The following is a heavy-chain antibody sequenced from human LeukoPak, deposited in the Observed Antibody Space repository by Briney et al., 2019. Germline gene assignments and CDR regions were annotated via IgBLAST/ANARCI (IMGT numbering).Heavy chain of an antibody. V-gene: IGHV3-33*01. CDR3: ARDLAVGWSYYGMDV. J-gene: IGHJ6*02. D-gene: IGHD6-19*01. CDR1: GFSFSSYG. CDR2: MWSDESKK. Sequence: GGSLRPSCAASGFSFSSYGMHWVRQAPGQGLEWVAVMWSDESKKYYADSVKGRFTISRDNSRNTMYLQMNSLRAGDTAVYYCARDLAVGWSYYGMDVWGQGTTVTVSS.